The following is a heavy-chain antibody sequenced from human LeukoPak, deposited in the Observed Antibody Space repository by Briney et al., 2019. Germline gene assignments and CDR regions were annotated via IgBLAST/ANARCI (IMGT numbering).Heavy chain of an antibody. CDR3: ARVPLWFGEFAKPMDV. CDR1: GGSFSGYY. Sequence: PSETLSLTCAVYGGSFSGYYWSWIRQPPGKGLEWIGEINHSGSTNYNPSLKSRVTISVDTSKNQFSLKLSSVTAADTAVYYCARVPLWFGEFAKPMDVWGKGTTVTVSS. CDR2: INHSGST. V-gene: IGHV4-34*01. J-gene: IGHJ6*03. D-gene: IGHD3-10*01.